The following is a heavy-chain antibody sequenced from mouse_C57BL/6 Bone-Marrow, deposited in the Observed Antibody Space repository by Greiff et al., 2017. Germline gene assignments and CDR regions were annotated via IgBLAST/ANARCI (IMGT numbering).Heavy chain of an antibody. CDR2: IHPSDSDT. V-gene: IGHV1-74*01. Sequence: QVQLQQPGAELVKPGASVKVSCKASGYTFTSYWMHWVKQRPGQGLEWIGRIHPSDSDTNYNQKFKGKATLTVDKSSRTAYMQLSSLTSEDSAGYYCANYGYDGGPWFAYWGQGTLVTVSA. D-gene: IGHD2-2*01. CDR1: GYTFTSYW. J-gene: IGHJ3*01. CDR3: ANYGYDGGPWFAY.